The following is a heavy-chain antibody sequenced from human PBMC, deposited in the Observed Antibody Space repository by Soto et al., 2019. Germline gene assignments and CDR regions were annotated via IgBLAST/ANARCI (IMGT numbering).Heavy chain of an antibody. V-gene: IGHV3-21*01. Sequence: GGSLRLSCAASGFTFSSYSMNWVRQAPGKGLEWVSSISSSSSYIYYADSVKGRFTISRDNAKNSLYLQMNSLRAEDTAVYYCARDGEYSSSLDYYYYYMDVWGKGTTVTVSS. J-gene: IGHJ6*03. CDR1: GFTFSSYS. CDR2: ISSSSSYI. CDR3: ARDGEYSSSLDYYYYYMDV. D-gene: IGHD6-6*01.